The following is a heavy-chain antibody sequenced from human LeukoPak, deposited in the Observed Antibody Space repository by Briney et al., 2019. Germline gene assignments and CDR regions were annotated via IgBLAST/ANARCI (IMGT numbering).Heavy chain of an antibody. CDR2: IIPIFGTA. V-gene: IGHV1-69*05. Sequence: GASGKVSCKASGCTFSSYAISWVRQAPGQGLEWMGRIIPIFGTANYAQKLQGRVTITTDESTSTAYMELSSMRSEDTAVYYCATLGGGAVAAPDYCGQGTLVTVSS. CDR1: GCTFSSYA. D-gene: IGHD6-19*01. CDR3: ATLGGGAVAAPDY. J-gene: IGHJ4*02.